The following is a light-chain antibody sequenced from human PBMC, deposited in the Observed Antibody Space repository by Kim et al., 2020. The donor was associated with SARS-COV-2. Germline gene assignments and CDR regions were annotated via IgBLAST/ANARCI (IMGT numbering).Light chain of an antibody. CDR2: GAS. CDR3: QQYNNWPSYPYT. J-gene: IGKJ2*01. Sequence: EIVMTQSPATLSVSPGERATLSCRASQSVSSNLAWYQQKPGQAPRLLIYGASTRATGIPARFSGSWSGTEFTLTISSLQSEDFAVYYCQQYNNWPSYPYTFGQGTKLEI. CDR1: QSVSSN. V-gene: IGKV3-15*01.